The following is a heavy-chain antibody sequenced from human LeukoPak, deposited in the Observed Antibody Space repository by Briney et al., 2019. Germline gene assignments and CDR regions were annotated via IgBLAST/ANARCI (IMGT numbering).Heavy chain of an antibody. Sequence: ASVKVSCKASGYTFTDYYMHWVRQAPGQGLGWMGIINPSGGSTSYAQKFQGRVTMTRDMSTSTVYMELSSLRSEDTAVYYCARALGRYSSSWYDDYYYYMDVWGKGTTVTVSS. CDR1: GYTFTDYY. CDR3: ARALGRYSSSWYDDYYYYMDV. V-gene: IGHV1-46*01. J-gene: IGHJ6*03. CDR2: INPSGGST. D-gene: IGHD6-13*01.